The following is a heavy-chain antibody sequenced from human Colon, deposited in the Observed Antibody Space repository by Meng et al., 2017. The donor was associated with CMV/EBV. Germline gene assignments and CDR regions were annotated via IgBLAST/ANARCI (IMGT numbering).Heavy chain of an antibody. V-gene: IGHV3-30*04. J-gene: IGHJ4*02. CDR2: ISYDGTKK. CDR3: ARDQYLFRDIPTVPPEY. Sequence: GESLKISCAASGFTLSNYAMYWVRQAPGTGLGWVALISYDGTKKYSADSVKGRITITRDNSKNTVYLEMYSLRPEDTAVYYCARDQYLFRDIPTVPPEYWGQGTLVTVSS. CDR1: GFTLSNYA. D-gene: IGHD2-15*01.